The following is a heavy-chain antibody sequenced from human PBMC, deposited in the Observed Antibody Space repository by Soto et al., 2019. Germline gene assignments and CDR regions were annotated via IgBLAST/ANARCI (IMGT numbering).Heavy chain of an antibody. J-gene: IGHJ3*01. D-gene: IGHD1-1*01. CDR2: LYDVDGS. CDR3: ATWNEREHAYDV. CDR1: VCTFSTYS. Sequence: VGSLRLSCVCSVCTFSTYSINCVRQAPGKWLEWVSALYDVDGSFYADSVKGRFTTSSDSSKTTVYLQMNDLRPDDTAVYYCATWNEREHAYDVWGQGTMVSVSS. V-gene: IGHV3-53*01.